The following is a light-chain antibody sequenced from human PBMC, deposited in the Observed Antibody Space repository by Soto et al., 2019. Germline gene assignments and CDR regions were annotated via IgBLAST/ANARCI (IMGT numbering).Light chain of an antibody. CDR2: GAS. J-gene: IGKJ1*01. CDR3: QQYFEWPPMT. Sequence: ELVMTQSPTTLSVSPGERSTLSCRASGPVATNLAWYQQKPRQAPRLLISGASTRAARISDRFRGSGSGTEFTLPISSLRSEDSSIYYCQQYFEWPPMTFGQGTKVDIK. CDR1: GPVATN. V-gene: IGKV3-15*01.